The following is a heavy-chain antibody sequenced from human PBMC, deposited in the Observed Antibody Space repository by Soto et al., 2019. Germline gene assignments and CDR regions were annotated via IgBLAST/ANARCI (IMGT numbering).Heavy chain of an antibody. CDR2: IHYSGST. Sequence: PSETLSVTCPVSGGSISSYDWSWIRQPPGKGLEWIGYIHYSGSTNYNPSLKSRVTISVDTSKNQFSLKLSSVTAADTAVYYCARRYSRNFDYWGQGTLVTVSS. J-gene: IGHJ4*02. CDR3: ARRYSRNFDY. V-gene: IGHV4-59*01. CDR1: GGSISSYD. D-gene: IGHD6-13*01.